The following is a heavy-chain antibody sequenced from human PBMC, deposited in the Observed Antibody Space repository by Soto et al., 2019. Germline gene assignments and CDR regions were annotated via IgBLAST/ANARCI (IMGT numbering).Heavy chain of an antibody. J-gene: IGHJ5*02. Sequence: QVQLVQSGAEVKKPGASVKVSCKASGYTFTSYDINWVRQATGQGLEWMGWMNPNSGSTGYAQKFQGRDTMTRNTSISTAYMELSSLRSDDTAVYYCTRGLGCGGGSCPDHNWFDPWGQGTLVTVSS. CDR1: GYTFTSYD. D-gene: IGHD2-15*01. V-gene: IGHV1-8*01. CDR3: TRGLGCGGGSCPDHNWFDP. CDR2: MNPNSGST.